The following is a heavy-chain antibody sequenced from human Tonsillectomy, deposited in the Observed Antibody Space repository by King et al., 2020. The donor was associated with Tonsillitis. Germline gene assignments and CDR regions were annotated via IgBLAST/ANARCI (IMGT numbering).Heavy chain of an antibody. CDR3: ARLFWGGPHVKSFDY. V-gene: IGHV5-51*03. Sequence: QLVQSGAEVRKPGESLKTSCKGSGYKFTSYFIGWVRQMPGKGLEWVAISYPGDSDTRYSPSFQGQVTIPADKSISTAYLQRRSLRASDTAMYYCARLFWGGPHVKSFDYWGQGTLVTVSS. CDR1: GYKFTSYF. CDR2: SYPGDSDT. J-gene: IGHJ4*02. D-gene: IGHD3-3*01.